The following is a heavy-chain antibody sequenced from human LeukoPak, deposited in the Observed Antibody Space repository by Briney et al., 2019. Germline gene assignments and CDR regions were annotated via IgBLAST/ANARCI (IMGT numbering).Heavy chain of an antibody. CDR2: ISGSGGST. Sequence: QPGGSLRLSCAASGFTFRSYAMSWVRQAPGKGLEWVSAISGSGGSTYYADSVKGRFTISRDNSKNTLYLQMNSLRAEDTAVYYCAKDGYYDSSGYYYTTPYYFDYWGQGTLVTVSS. D-gene: IGHD3-22*01. CDR1: GFTFRSYA. CDR3: AKDGYYDSSGYYYTTPYYFDY. J-gene: IGHJ4*02. V-gene: IGHV3-23*01.